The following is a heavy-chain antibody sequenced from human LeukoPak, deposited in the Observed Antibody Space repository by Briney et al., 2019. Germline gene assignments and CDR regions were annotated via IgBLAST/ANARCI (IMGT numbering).Heavy chain of an antibody. CDR1: GFTFSLYS. V-gene: IGHV3-48*04. CDR2: ISSSGSTI. Sequence: HPGGSLRLSCAASGFTFSLYSMNWVRQAPGKGLEWVSYISSSGSTIYYADSVKGRFTISRDNAKNSLYLQMNSLRAEDTAVYYCARESGTTLYRGAFDPWGQETLVTVSS. J-gene: IGHJ5*02. CDR3: ARESGTTLYRGAFDP. D-gene: IGHD1-1*01.